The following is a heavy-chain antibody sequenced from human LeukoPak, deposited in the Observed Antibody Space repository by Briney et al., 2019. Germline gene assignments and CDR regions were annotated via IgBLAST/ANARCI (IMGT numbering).Heavy chain of an antibody. Sequence: SETLSLTCTVSGGSISSGDYYWSWIRQPPGKGLEWIGYIYYSGSTYYNPSLKSRVTISVDTSKNQFSLKLSSVTAADTAVYYCASYEYYDFWSGYQDYYYVDVWGKGTTVTVSS. V-gene: IGHV4-30-4*08. CDR3: ASYEYYDFWSGYQDYYYVDV. D-gene: IGHD3-3*01. CDR2: IYYSGST. CDR1: GGSISSGDYY. J-gene: IGHJ6*03.